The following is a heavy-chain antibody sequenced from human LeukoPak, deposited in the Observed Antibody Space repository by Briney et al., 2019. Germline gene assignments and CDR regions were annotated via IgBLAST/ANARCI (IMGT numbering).Heavy chain of an antibody. D-gene: IGHD3-10*01. CDR3: TRDQTYYYGSGSYRY. CDR2: IRSKAYGGTT. CDR1: GFTFGDYA. V-gene: IGHV3-49*04. Sequence: GGSLRLSCTASGFTFGDYALSWVRQAPGKGLEWASFIRSKAYGGTTEYAASVKGRFTISRDDSNSIAYLQMNSLKIEDTAVYYCTRDQTYYYGSGSYRYWGQGTLVTVSS. J-gene: IGHJ4*02.